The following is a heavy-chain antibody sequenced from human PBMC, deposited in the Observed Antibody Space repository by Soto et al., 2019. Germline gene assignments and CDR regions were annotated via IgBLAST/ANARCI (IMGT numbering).Heavy chain of an antibody. D-gene: IGHD6-19*01. J-gene: IGHJ5*02. CDR3: ARDYAVAVHNWLAP. Sequence: GGSLRLPCATSAFTFSNYSIHWDRQAPGNGLVWVSRINSDGSSTSYAYSVKGRFTISRDNAKNTLYLQMNSLRAEDTAVYYCARDYAVAVHNWLAPWGQGTLVFVSS. CDR2: INSDGSST. V-gene: IGHV3-74*01. CDR1: AFTFSNYS.